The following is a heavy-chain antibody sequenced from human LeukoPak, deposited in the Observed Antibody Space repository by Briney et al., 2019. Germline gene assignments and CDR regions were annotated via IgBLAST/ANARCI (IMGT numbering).Heavy chain of an antibody. J-gene: IGHJ4*02. CDR2: ISSSNNYI. Sequence: GGSLRLSCAASGFTFSSYSMNWVRQAPGKGLEWVSSISSSNNYINYADSVKGRITISRDNAKKSVYLQMNSLRAEDTAVYYCVRDRHGEPVVYWGQGTLVTVSS. CDR3: VRDRHGEPVVY. V-gene: IGHV3-21*01. CDR1: GFTFSSYS. D-gene: IGHD2-21*01.